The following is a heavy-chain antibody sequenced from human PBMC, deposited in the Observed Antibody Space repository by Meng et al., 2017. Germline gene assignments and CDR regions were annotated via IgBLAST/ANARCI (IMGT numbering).Heavy chain of an antibody. D-gene: IGHD1-7*01. V-gene: IGHV1-2*06. CDR2: IIPSSGDA. CDR3: ARDGGNYDFDY. J-gene: IGHJ4*02. CDR1: GYTFIDAY. Sequence: GQLVQFGAEGKKPGASVKLSCRASGYTFIDAYVHWVRQAPGQGLEWMGRIIPSSGDANSAQKFLGRVTLTWDTSISTAYMELSSLRSDDTAIYYCARDGGNYDFDYWGQGTLVTVSS.